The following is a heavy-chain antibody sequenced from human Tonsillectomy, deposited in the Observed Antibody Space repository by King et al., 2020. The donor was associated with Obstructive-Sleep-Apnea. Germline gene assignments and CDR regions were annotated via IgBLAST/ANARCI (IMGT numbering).Heavy chain of an antibody. CDR3: ARDLRGRAALDYCDGRDG. V-gene: IGHV1-46*01. CDR1: GYTFTSYY. Sequence: QLVQSGAEVKKPGASVKVSCKASGYTFTSYYMHWVRQAPGQGLEWMGIINPSGGSTSYAQKFQGRVTMTRDTSTSTVYMELSSLRSEDTAVYYCARDLRGRAALDYCDGRDGWGQGTTVAVSS. CDR2: INPSGGST. J-gene: IGHJ6*02. D-gene: IGHD3-16*01.